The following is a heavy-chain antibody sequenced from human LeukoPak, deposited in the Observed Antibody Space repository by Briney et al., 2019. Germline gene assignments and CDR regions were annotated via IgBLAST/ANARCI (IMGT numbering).Heavy chain of an antibody. V-gene: IGHV1-69*05. D-gene: IGHD3-22*01. CDR2: IIPIFGTA. CDR1: GGTFSSYA. Sequence: SVKVSCKASGGTFSSYAISWVRQAPGQGLEWIGRIIPIFGTANYAQKFQGRVTITTEESTSTAYMELSSLRSEDTAVYYWARGHYYYDSSGYYDPTDAFDIWGQGTMVTVSS. CDR3: ARGHYYYDSSGYYDPTDAFDI. J-gene: IGHJ3*02.